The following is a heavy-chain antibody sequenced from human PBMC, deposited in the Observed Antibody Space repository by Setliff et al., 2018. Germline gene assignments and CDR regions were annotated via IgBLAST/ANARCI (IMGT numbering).Heavy chain of an antibody. Sequence: SETLSLTCTVSGGSISNYYWSWIRQPAGKGLEWIGRIYTSGSTNYNPSLKCRVTMSVDTPKNQFSLKLSSVTAADTAVYYCARKGISALSGSFDMWGQGTMVTVSS. D-gene: IGHD3-22*01. CDR2: IYTSGST. CDR1: GGSISNYY. V-gene: IGHV4-4*07. J-gene: IGHJ3*02. CDR3: ARKGISALSGSFDM.